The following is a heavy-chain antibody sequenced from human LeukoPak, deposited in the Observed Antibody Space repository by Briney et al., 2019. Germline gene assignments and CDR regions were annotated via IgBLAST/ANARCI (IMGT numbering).Heavy chain of an antibody. V-gene: IGHV4-34*01. CDR2: INHSGST. CDR1: GGTFSGYY. Sequence: LETLSLTCAVYGGTFSGYYSSWIRQPPGKGLEWIGEINHSGSTNYYPSPKSRVTISFDPYNNKFSLQQMTMTTCDAAVYYCGRVHSSSGYYYGPWFDPWGQGTLVTVSS. CDR3: GRVHSSSGYYYGPWFDP. J-gene: IGHJ5*02. D-gene: IGHD3-22*01.